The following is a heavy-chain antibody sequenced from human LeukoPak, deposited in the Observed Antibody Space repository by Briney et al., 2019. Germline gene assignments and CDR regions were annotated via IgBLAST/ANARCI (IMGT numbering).Heavy chain of an antibody. CDR1: GFTFNSYA. Sequence: PGGSLRLSCAVSGFTFNSYAMRWVRQAPGKVLEWVSSISSSGGSTYYVDSVKGRFTISRDNSKNTLYLQMNSLRAEDTAVYYCAESPMTRVTTGGFDFWGQGTLVTVSS. CDR2: ISSSGGST. CDR3: AESPMTRVTTGGFDF. D-gene: IGHD4-17*01. V-gene: IGHV3-23*01. J-gene: IGHJ4*02.